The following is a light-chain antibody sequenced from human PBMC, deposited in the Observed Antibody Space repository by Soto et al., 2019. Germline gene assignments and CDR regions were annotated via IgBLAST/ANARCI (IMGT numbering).Light chain of an antibody. Sequence: ETVLTQSPATLSLSPGERATLSCRASQSVSTDLAWYQQKPGQAPRLLIHDVVDRATGVPARFSGSGSGTEFTLTISRLEPDDFAVYYCQQRDNWPLTFGGGTKVEIK. V-gene: IGKV3-11*01. CDR2: DVV. CDR1: QSVSTD. CDR3: QQRDNWPLT. J-gene: IGKJ4*01.